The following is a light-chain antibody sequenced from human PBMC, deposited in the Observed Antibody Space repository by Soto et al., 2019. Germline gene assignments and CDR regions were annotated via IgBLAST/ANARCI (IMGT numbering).Light chain of an antibody. V-gene: IGKV1-39*01. CDR1: QSTSTY. CDR2: AAS. Sequence: DVQMTQSPSSLSASVGDRVTITCRASQSTSTYLHWYQQKPGKSPKLLICAASSLQSGVPSRFSGSGSGTDFTPTISSLQPEDFATYYCQQTYSTPWTFGQGTKVDIK. CDR3: QQTYSTPWT. J-gene: IGKJ1*01.